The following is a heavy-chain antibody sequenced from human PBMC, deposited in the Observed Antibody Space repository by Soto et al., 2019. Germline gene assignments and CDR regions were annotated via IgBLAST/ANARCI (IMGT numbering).Heavy chain of an antibody. D-gene: IGHD6-19*01. CDR1: GFTFSPYW. CDR2: IKDDGGDE. V-gene: IGHV3-7*05. J-gene: IGHJ5*02. CDR3: AGGSGWISDT. Sequence: EVQLVESGGGLVQPGGSLRLSCAASGFTFSPYWMSWVRQAPGKGLEWVAIIKDDGGDEHYLEAVRGRFTISRNNAKKSLYLDMDSLRVEDTAVYYCAGGSGWISDTWGQGTLVTVSS.